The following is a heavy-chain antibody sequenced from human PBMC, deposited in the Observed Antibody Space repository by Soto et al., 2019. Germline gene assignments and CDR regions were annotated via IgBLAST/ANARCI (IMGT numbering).Heavy chain of an antibody. CDR2: ISGSGGST. CDR3: AKEGRFLEWSQDAFDI. CDR1: GFTFSSYA. J-gene: IGHJ3*02. Sequence: GGSLRLSCAASGFTFSSYAMSWVRQAPGKGLEWVSAISGSGGSTYYADSVKGRFTISRDNSKNTLYLQMNSLRAEDTAVYYCAKEGRFLEWSQDAFDIWGQGTMVTVSS. V-gene: IGHV3-23*01. D-gene: IGHD3-3*01.